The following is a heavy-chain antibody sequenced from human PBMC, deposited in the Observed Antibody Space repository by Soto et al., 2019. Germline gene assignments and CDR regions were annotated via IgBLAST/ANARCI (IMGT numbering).Heavy chain of an antibody. Sequence: QVQLQQWGAGLLKPSETLSLTCAVYGGSFSGYYWSWIRQPPGKGLEWIGEINHSGSTNYNPSLKIRVTISVDPSKNQFSLKLSSVTAADTAVYYCARGLDSYGYQYWGQGTLVTVSS. CDR3: ARGLDSYGYQY. J-gene: IGHJ4*02. CDR1: GGSFSGYY. V-gene: IGHV4-34*01. D-gene: IGHD5-18*01. CDR2: INHSGST.